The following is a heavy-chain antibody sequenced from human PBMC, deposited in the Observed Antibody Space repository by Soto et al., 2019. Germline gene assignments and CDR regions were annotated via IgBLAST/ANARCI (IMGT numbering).Heavy chain of an antibody. CDR2: IIPIFGTA. D-gene: IGHD3-22*01. J-gene: IGHJ4*02. CDR3: ARDSPSTYYYDSSGYYWYYFDY. Sequence: QVQLVQSGAEVKKPGSSVKVSCKASGGTFSSYAISWVRQAPGQGLEWMGGIIPIFGTANYAQKFQGRVTITADESTSTAYMERSSLRSEDTAVYYCARDSPSTYYYDSSGYYWYYFDYWGQGTLVTVSS. CDR1: GGTFSSYA. V-gene: IGHV1-69*01.